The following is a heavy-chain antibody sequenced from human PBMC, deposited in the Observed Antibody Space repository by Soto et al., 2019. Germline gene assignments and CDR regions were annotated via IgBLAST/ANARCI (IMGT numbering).Heavy chain of an antibody. CDR3: ARGQARSSGGMEA. J-gene: IGHJ6*01. Sequence: WGSLRLSCAASGFTFSSYAMHWVRQSPGKGLEWVAVISYDGSNKYYADSVKGRFTISRDNSKNTLYLQMNSLRAEDTAVYYCARGQARSSGGMEAWWQGTTVPVSS. V-gene: IGHV3-30-3*01. CDR2: ISYDGSNK. CDR1: GFTFSSYA. D-gene: IGHD1-26*01.